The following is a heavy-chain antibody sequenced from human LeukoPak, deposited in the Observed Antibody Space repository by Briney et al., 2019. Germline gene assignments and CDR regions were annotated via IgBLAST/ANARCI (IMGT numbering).Heavy chain of an antibody. CDR1: GGSISSYY. Sequence: SETLSLTCTVSGGSISSYYWSWIRQPAGKGLEWIGRIYTSGSTNYNPSLKSRVTMSVDTSKNQFSLKLSSVTAADTAVYYCARLYYDSSGYYRAFDIWGQGTMVTVPS. CDR3: ARLYYDSSGYYRAFDI. D-gene: IGHD3-22*01. CDR2: IYTSGST. J-gene: IGHJ3*02. V-gene: IGHV4-4*07.